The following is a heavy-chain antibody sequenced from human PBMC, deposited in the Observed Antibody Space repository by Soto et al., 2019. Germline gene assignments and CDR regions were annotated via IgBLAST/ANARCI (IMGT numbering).Heavy chain of an antibody. CDR2: INYRGTT. CDR3: ARDAPGAAPY. Sequence: QVQLQESGPGLVKPSQTLSLTCTVSGGSINNGDYYWNWIRQHPEKGLEWMGYINYRGTTFYSPSLKSRIIISVDTSKNQFSLKLSSVTAADTAVYYCARDAPGAAPYWGQGTLVTASS. V-gene: IGHV4-31*03. CDR1: GGSINNGDYY. J-gene: IGHJ4*02. D-gene: IGHD6-13*01.